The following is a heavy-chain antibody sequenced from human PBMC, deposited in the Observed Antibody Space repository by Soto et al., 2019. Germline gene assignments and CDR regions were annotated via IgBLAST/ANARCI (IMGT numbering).Heavy chain of an antibody. CDR2: IYYSGST. D-gene: IGHD6-19*01. J-gene: IGHJ5*02. CDR1: GGSISSYY. V-gene: IGHV4-59*01. CDR3: ARADSGWYGLVKWFDP. Sequence: SETLSLTCTVSGGSISSYYWSWIRQPPGKGLEWIGYIYYSGSTNYNPSLKSRVTISVDTSKNQFSLKLSSVTAADTAVYYCARADSGWYGLVKWFDPWGQGPLVTVSS.